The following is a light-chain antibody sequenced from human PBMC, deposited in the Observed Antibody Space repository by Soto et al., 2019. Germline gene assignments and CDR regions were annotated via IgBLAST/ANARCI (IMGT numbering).Light chain of an antibody. CDR3: VAWDDNLGSRV. J-gene: IGLJ3*02. CDR2: MNS. V-gene: IGLV1-44*01. Sequence: QSVLTQPPSLSGTPGQTVTISCSGSRSNIVSAIVHWYQQLPGTAPKHLIYMNSQRPSGVPDRFSGSKSGTSASLVITGLLPEDEADYYCVAWDDNLGSRVFGGGTKVTVL. CDR1: RSNIVSAI.